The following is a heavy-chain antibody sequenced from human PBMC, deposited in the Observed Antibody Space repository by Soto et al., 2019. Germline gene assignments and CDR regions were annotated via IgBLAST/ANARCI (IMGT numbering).Heavy chain of an antibody. V-gene: IGHV4-28*01. D-gene: IGHD6-19*01. J-gene: IGHJ6*02. CDR1: GYSIRSSDW. CDR2: ITHGGST. Sequence: SETLSLTCAVYGYSIRSSDWWGWIRQPPGKGLEWIGYITHGGSTNYNPSLKRRVTMSVDPSKNQFSLNLTSVTAVDTAVYYCARMAVTTFYYYAMDVWGQGTTVTDSS. CDR3: ARMAVTTFYYYAMDV.